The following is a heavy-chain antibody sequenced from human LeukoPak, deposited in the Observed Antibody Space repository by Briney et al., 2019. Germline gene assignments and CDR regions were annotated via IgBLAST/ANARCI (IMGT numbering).Heavy chain of an antibody. Sequence: PGGSLRLSCAASGFTFSSYAMHWVRQAPGKGLEWVAVISYDGSNKYYADSVKGRFTISRDNSKNTLYLQMNSLRAEDTAVYYCARERVTMVRGVMNYYGMDVWGQGTTVTVSS. CDR2: ISYDGSNK. CDR3: ARERVTMVRGVMNYYGMDV. J-gene: IGHJ6*02. V-gene: IGHV3-30-3*01. D-gene: IGHD3-10*01. CDR1: GFTFSSYA.